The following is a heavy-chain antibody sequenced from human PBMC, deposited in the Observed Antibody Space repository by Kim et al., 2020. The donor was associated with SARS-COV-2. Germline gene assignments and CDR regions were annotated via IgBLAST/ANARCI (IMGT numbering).Heavy chain of an antibody. J-gene: IGHJ4*02. Sequence: SETLSLTCTVSGDFITSSRYYWGWIRQPPGKGLEWIASIYYSGTPYFNPSFKSRITMSVDTSKNQFSLKFNSVTAADTSMYYCASQGHIGLELRHFDYWGRRTLVTVSS. CDR1: GDFITSSRYY. CDR3: ASQGHIGLELRHFDY. D-gene: IGHD2-8*02. CDR2: IYYSGTP. V-gene: IGHV4-39*01.